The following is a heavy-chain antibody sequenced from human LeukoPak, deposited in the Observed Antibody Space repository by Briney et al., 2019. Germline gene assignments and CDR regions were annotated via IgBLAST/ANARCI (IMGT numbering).Heavy chain of an antibody. V-gene: IGHV1-18*03. D-gene: IGHD1-26*01. J-gene: IGHJ4*02. CDR3: ASHPVGAPDY. CDR1: DYTFTNYG. Sequence: ASVKVSCKTSDYTFTNYGVTWVRQGPGQGLEWMGWVNTYNGDTHYAHKFQDRVTMTTDTSTSTAYMELRNLTSDDMAVYYCASHPVGAPDYSGQGTLVVVSS. CDR2: VNTYNGDT.